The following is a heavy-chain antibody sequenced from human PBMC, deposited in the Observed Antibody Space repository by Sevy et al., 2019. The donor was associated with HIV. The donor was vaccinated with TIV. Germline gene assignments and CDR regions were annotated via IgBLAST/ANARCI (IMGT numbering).Heavy chain of an antibody. Sequence: SETLSLTCTVSGGSITSLYWKWIRQPPGKGLEWIANIYYNGHINYNPSLKSRVTLSLDTSKNQFSLRLGSVTAADTAMYYCAGENAWGRGYSWGQGTLVTVSS. V-gene: IGHV4-59*08. D-gene: IGHD1-26*01. J-gene: IGHJ4*02. CDR1: GGSITSLY. CDR2: IYYNGHI. CDR3: AGENAWGRGYS.